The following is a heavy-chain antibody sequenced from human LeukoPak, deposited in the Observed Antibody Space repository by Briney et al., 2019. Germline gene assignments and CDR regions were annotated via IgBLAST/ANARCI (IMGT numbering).Heavy chain of an antibody. J-gene: IGHJ5*02. CDR2: INHSGST. CDR3: ARGNWFDP. Sequence: SETLSLTCAVYGGSFSGYYWSWIRQPPGKGLEWIGEINHSGSTSYNPSLKSRVTISVDTSKNQFSLKVSSVTAADTAVYYCARGNWFDPWGQGTLVTVSS. V-gene: IGHV4-34*01. CDR1: GGSFSGYY.